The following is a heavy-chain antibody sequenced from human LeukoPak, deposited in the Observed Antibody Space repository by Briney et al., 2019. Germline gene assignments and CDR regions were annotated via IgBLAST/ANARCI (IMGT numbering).Heavy chain of an antibody. CDR2: ISSSSSTI. Sequence: SGGSLRLSCAASGFTFSTYNMNWVRQAPGKGLEWVSYISSSSSTIYYADSVKGRFTISRDNAKNSLFLQMNSLRAEDTALYYCAYSGHWGMDVWGQGTTVTVSS. J-gene: IGHJ6*02. V-gene: IGHV3-48*04. D-gene: IGHD1-26*01. CDR3: AYSGHWGMDV. CDR1: GFTFSTYN.